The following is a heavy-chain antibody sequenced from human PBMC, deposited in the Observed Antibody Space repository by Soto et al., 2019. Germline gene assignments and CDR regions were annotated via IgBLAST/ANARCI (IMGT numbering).Heavy chain of an antibody. CDR1: GFSLSTSGVG. D-gene: IGHD6-6*01. CDR2: IYWNDDK. CDR3: AHRKYSSYTRGVDAFDI. V-gene: IGHV2-5*01. Sequence: PTLVNPTQTLTLTCTFSGFSLSTSGVGVGLIRQPPGKALEWLALIYWNDDKRYSPSLKSRLTITKDTSKNQVVLTMTNMDPVDTATYYYAHRKYSSYTRGVDAFDIWGQGTMVTVPS. J-gene: IGHJ3*02.